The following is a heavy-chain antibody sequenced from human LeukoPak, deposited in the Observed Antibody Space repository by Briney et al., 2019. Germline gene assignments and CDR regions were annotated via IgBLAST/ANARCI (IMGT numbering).Heavy chain of an antibody. CDR1: EFTFNTYT. Sequence: GGSLRLSCAASEFTFNTYTMNWVRQAPGKGLEWVSSITASSTAIYSADSVKGRFTISRDNAKNLLYLQMNSLRAEDTAVYYCARTYFDILTGYNPYFDYWGQGILVTVSS. J-gene: IGHJ4*02. D-gene: IGHD3-9*01. CDR2: ITASSTAI. V-gene: IGHV3-21*01. CDR3: ARTYFDILTGYNPYFDY.